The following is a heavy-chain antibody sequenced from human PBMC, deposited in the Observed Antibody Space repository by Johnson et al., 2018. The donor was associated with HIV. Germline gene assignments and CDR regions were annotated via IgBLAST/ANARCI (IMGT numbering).Heavy chain of an antibody. CDR2: ISNN. J-gene: IGHJ3*02. V-gene: IGHV3-64*04. D-gene: IGHD1-20*01. CDR3: ARDTVTGSPAFDI. CDR1: GFTFDDYG. Sequence: QVQLVESGGGVVRPGGSLRLSCAASGFTFDDYGMSWVRQAPGQGLEYLSAISNNYYAASVKGRFTISRDNSKNTLYLQMNSLRAEDTAVYYCARDTVTGSPAFDIWGQGTMVTVSS.